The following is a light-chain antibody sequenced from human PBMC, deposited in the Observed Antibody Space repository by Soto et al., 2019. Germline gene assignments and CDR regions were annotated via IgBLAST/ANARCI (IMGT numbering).Light chain of an antibody. J-gene: IGLJ1*01. Sequence: QSVLTQPPSVSGAPGHRVTIPCTGSSSNIGAGYDVHWYQQLPGTAPKLLIYGNSNRPSGVPDRFSGSKSGTSASLAITGLQAEDEADYYCQSYDSSWGVFGTGTKVTVL. CDR3: QSYDSSWGV. CDR1: SSNIGAGYD. CDR2: GNS. V-gene: IGLV1-40*01.